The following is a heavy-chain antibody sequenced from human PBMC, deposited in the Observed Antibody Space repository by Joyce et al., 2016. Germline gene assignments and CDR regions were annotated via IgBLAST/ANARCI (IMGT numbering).Heavy chain of an antibody. V-gene: IGHV2-70*04. CDR2: IDWDDDE. D-gene: IGHD2-8*02. CDR3: GRIPSGGVFDL. Sequence: QVTLKESGPALVRPTQTLTLTCTFSGFSLTTSGVRVGWIRQPPGKALEWLARIDWDDDEFYSSSLKTRLTISKDTSKHQVVLTVANVDPADTATYYCGRIPSGGVFDLWGRGILVTVSS. CDR1: GFSLTTSGVR. J-gene: IGHJ2*01.